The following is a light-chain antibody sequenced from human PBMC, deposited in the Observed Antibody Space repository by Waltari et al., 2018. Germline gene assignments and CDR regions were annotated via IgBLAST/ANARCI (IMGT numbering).Light chain of an antibody. CDR1: QSVSSY. CDR2: DAS. Sequence: EIVLTQSPATLSLSPGERATLSCRASQSVSSYLAWYQQKPGQAPRLLINDASNRATGIPARFSGSGSGTDFTLTISSLEPEDFAVYYCQQRSNWPPPYTFGQGTKLEIK. J-gene: IGKJ2*01. V-gene: IGKV3-11*01. CDR3: QQRSNWPPPYT.